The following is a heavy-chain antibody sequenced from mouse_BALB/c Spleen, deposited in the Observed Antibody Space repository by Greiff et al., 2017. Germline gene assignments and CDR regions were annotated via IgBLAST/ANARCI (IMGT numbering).Heavy chain of an antibody. J-gene: IGHJ4*01. V-gene: IGHV5-12-2*01. D-gene: IGHD1-2*01. CDR3: ARLRPLYYAMDY. CDR2: ISNGGGST. CDR1: GFTFSSYT. Sequence: EVQGVESGGGLVQPGGSLKLSCAASGFTFSSYTMSWVRQTPEKRLEWVAYISNGGGSTYYPDTVKGRFTISRDNAKNTLYLQMSSLKSEDTAMYYCARLRPLYYAMDYWGQGTSVTVSS.